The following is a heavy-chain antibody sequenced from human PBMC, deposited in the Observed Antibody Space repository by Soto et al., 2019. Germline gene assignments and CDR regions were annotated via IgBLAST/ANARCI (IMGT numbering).Heavy chain of an antibody. D-gene: IGHD3-9*01. CDR3: ARDQDDILTGDY. CDR1: GYTFTGYY. J-gene: IGHJ4*02. V-gene: IGHV1-2*02. CDR2: INPNSGGT. Sequence: ASVKVSCKASGYTFTGYYMHWVRQAPGQGLEWMGWINPNSGGTNYAQKLQGRVTMTTDTSTSTAYMELRSLRSDDTAVYYCARDQDDILTGDYWGQGTLVTVSS.